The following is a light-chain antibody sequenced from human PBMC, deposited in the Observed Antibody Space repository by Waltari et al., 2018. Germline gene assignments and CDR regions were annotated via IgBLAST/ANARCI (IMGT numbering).Light chain of an antibody. CDR1: RRVCSN. J-gene: IGKJ4*01. CDR3: QQYNNWLLLT. Sequence: EVVMTESPATQSVSPGDTATLSCRASRRVCSNLAWYKQKPGQAPRLLVHGATTRATRIPARFSGSGSGTEFTLTHSSLQSEDFAVYYCQQYNNWLLLTFGGGTKVESK. CDR2: GAT. V-gene: IGKV3-15*01.